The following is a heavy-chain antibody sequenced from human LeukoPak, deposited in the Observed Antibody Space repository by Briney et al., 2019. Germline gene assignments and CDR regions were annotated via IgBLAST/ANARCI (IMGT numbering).Heavy chain of an antibody. CDR1: GGSFSGYY. Sequence: SETLSLTCAVYGGSFSGYYWSWIRQPPGKGLEWIGEINRSGSTNYNPSLKSRVSLSVDTSKNQFSLKLSSVTAADTAVYYCARMGYCSSTNCYGGGDFDSWGQGTLVTVSS. J-gene: IGHJ4*02. D-gene: IGHD2-2*01. CDR2: INRSGST. CDR3: ARMGYCSSTNCYGGGDFDS. V-gene: IGHV4-34*01.